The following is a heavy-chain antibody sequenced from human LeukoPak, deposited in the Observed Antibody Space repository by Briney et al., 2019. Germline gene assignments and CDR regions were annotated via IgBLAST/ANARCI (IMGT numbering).Heavy chain of an antibody. D-gene: IGHD3-22*01. V-gene: IGHV1-2*06. CDR1: GYTFTGYY. Sequence: ASVKVSCKASGYTFTGYYMHWVRQAPGQGLEWTGRINPNSGGTNHAQKFQGRVTMTTDTSTSTAYMELRSLRSDDTAVYYCARRDYYDSSGYYLDYRGQGTLVTVSS. CDR2: INPNSGGT. CDR3: ARRDYYDSSGYYLDY. J-gene: IGHJ4*02.